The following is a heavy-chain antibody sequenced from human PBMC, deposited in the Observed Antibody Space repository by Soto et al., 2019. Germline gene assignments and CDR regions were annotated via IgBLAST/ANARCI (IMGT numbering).Heavy chain of an antibody. Sequence: PGGSLRLSCAASEFTFSDYYMSWIRQAPGRGLEWVSYISSSGSTIYYADSVKGRFTISRDNAKNSLYLQMNSLRAEDTAVYYCARDHVTGFWSGYYPNWFDPWGQGTLVTVSS. CDR2: ISSSGSTI. V-gene: IGHV3-11*01. CDR3: ARDHVTGFWSGYYPNWFDP. CDR1: EFTFSDYY. D-gene: IGHD3-3*01. J-gene: IGHJ5*02.